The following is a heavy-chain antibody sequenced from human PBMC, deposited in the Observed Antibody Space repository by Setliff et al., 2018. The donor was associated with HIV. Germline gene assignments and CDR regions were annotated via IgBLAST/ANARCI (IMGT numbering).Heavy chain of an antibody. D-gene: IGHD3-9*01. V-gene: IGHV1-3*04. CDR3: ARDNRLTGFDY. CDR2: INTGTGTT. J-gene: IGHJ4*02. CDR1: GYTFINHA. Sequence: ASVKVSCKASGYTFINHARHWVRQVPGQRPEWMGWINTGTGTTKYSQKFQDRVIITRDTSASSVFMELGSLRSEDTAVYFCARDNRLTGFDYWGQGTQVTVS.